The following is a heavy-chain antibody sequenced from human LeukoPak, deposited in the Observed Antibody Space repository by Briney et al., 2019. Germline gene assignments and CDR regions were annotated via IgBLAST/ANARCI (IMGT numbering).Heavy chain of an antibody. CDR2: IIPILGIA. CDR1: GGAFSSYA. V-gene: IGHV1-69*04. J-gene: IGHJ4*02. Sequence: SVKVSCKASGGAFSSYAISWVRQAPGQGLEWMGRIIPILGIANYAQKFQGRVTITADKSTSTAYMELSSLRSEDTAVYYCARDHSARYCSGGSCPVDYWGQGTLVTVSS. D-gene: IGHD2-15*01. CDR3: ARDHSARYCSGGSCPVDY.